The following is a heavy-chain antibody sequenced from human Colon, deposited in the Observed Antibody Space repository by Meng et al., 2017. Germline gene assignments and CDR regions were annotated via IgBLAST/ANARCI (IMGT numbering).Heavy chain of an antibody. CDR3: ARTAMLDS. CDR2: MNPNNGNT. Sequence: QVQLVQSGAEFRKPGASVKVTCKASGYTFTSSDINWVRQATGRGLEWLGWMNPNNGNTGSAQKFQGRVSMTRDTSIGTAYMELSGLTSEDTAVYYCARTAMLDSWGQGTLVTVSS. J-gene: IGHJ5*01. V-gene: IGHV1-8*01. D-gene: IGHD2-2*01. CDR1: GYTFTSSD.